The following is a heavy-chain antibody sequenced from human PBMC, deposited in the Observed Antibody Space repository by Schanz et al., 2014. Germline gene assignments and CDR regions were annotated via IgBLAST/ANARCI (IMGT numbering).Heavy chain of an antibody. CDR2: ISDSGDTA. Sequence: EVQLVESGGGLVQPGGSLRLSCAASGFSFSDYYMSWIRQAPGKGLEWVSLISDSGDTAYYADSVKGRFTISRDNSKNTLYLQMNSLRAEDTAVYYCAKGRFGELSAFDIWGQGTMVTVSS. J-gene: IGHJ3*02. CDR3: AKGRFGELSAFDI. V-gene: IGHV3-23*04. CDR1: GFSFSDYY. D-gene: IGHD3-10*01.